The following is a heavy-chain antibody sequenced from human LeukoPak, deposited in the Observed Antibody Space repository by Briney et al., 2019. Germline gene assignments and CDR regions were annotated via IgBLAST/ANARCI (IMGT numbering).Heavy chain of an antibody. CDR3: ARLPYYDFWSGSPLYFDY. CDR2: IYYSGST. J-gene: IGHJ4*02. D-gene: IGHD3-3*01. Sequence: SETLSLTCTVSGGSISSYYWSWIRQSPGKGLEWIGYIYYSGSTNYNPSLKSRVTISVDTSKNQFSLKLSSVTAADTAVYYCARLPYYDFWSGSPLYFDYWGQGTLVTVSS. V-gene: IGHV4-59*01. CDR1: GGSISSYY.